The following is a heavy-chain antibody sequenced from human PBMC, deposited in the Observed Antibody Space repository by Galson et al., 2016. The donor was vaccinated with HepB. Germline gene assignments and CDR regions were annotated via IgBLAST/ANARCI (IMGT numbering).Heavy chain of an antibody. J-gene: IGHJ4*02. Sequence: SLRLSCAASGFTLGSYWMSWVRQAPGKGLEWVANIKQEGSEEYYVDSVKGRFTISRDNAKNSLYLQMNSLRAEVTAVYYCARRRGSGSHDYWGQGTLVTVSS. V-gene: IGHV3-7*05. CDR3: ARRRGSGSHDY. CDR2: IKQEGSEE. D-gene: IGHD3-10*01. CDR1: GFTLGSYW.